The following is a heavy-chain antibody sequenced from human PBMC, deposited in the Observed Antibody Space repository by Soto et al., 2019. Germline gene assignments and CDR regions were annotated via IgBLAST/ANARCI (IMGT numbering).Heavy chain of an antibody. J-gene: IGHJ3*02. Sequence: EVQLLESGGGLVQPGGSLRLSCAASGFTFSSYAMSWVRQAPGKGLEWVSAISGSGGSTYYADSVKGRFTISRDNSKNTLELEMNRRRGEDTAVYYWAKGRGINNVVIPRDAFDIWGQGKKVTVSS. D-gene: IGHD2-2*01. CDR2: ISGSGGST. CDR3: AKGRGINNVVIPRDAFDI. V-gene: IGHV3-23*01. CDR1: GFTFSSYA.